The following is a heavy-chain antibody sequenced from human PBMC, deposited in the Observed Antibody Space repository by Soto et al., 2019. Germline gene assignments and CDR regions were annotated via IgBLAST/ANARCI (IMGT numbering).Heavy chain of an antibody. J-gene: IGHJ4*02. V-gene: IGHV3-21*01. D-gene: IGHD4-17*01. CDR3: AKDYGDYVLSFDY. Sequence: EVQLVESGGGLVKPGGSLRLSCAASGFTFSSYSMNWVRQAPGKGLEWVSSISSSSYIYYADSVKGRFTISRDNAKNSLYLQMNSLRAEDTAVYYCAKDYGDYVLSFDYWGQGTLVTVSS. CDR2: ISSSSYI. CDR1: GFTFSSYS.